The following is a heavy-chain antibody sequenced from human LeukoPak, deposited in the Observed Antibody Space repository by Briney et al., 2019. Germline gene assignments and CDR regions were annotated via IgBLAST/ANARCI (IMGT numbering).Heavy chain of an antibody. CDR1: GFTFSSYA. V-gene: IGHV3-64D*06. D-gene: IGHD6-13*01. CDR2: ISSNGGST. J-gene: IGHJ4*02. Sequence: GGSLRLSCSAFGFTFSSYAMHWVRQAPGKGLEYVSAISSNGGSTYYADSVKGRFTISRDNSKNTLYLQMSSLRAEDTAVYYCVKVQIAEENDYWGQGTLVTVSS. CDR3: VKVQIAEENDY.